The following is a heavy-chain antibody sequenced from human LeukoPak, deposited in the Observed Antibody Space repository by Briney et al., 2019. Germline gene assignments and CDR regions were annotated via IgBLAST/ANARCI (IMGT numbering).Heavy chain of an antibody. CDR1: GFTFSDYY. CDR3: ARRHIVVVDAFDI. J-gene: IGHJ3*02. Sequence: GGSLRLSCAASGFTFSDYYMSWIRQAPGKGLEWVSYISGSGSTMYYADSVKGRFTISRDNAKNSLYLQMNSLRAGDTAVYYCARRHIVVVDAFDIWGQGTMVTVSS. V-gene: IGHV3-11*01. D-gene: IGHD2-21*01. CDR2: ISGSGSTM.